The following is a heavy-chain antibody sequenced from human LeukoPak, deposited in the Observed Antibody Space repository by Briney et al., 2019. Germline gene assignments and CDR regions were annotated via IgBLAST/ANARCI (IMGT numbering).Heavy chain of an antibody. CDR3: ARDSSGWSSGYYFDY. Sequence: PSETLSLTCTVSGGSISSYYWSWIRQPAGKGLEWIGRIYTSGSTNYNPSLKSRVTMSVDTSKNQFSLKLSSVTAADTAVCYCARDSSGWSSGYYFDYWGQGTLVTVSS. CDR1: GGSISSYY. J-gene: IGHJ4*02. CDR2: IYTSGST. D-gene: IGHD6-19*01. V-gene: IGHV4-4*07.